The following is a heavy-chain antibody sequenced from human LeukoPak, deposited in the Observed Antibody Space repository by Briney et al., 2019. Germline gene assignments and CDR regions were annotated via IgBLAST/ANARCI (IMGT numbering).Heavy chain of an antibody. CDR3: ARDSARWLRFGEAFDI. D-gene: IGHD5-24*01. CDR1: GGTFSSYA. Sequence: GASVKVSCKASGGTFSSYAISWVRQAPGQGLEWMGGIIPIFGTANYAQKFQGRVTITADKSTSTAYMELSSLRSEDTAVYYCARDSARWLRFGEAFDIWGQGTMVTVSS. V-gene: IGHV1-69*06. CDR2: IIPIFGTA. J-gene: IGHJ3*02.